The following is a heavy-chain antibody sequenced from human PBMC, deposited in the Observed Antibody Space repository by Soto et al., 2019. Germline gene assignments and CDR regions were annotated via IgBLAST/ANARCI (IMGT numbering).Heavy chain of an antibody. D-gene: IGHD3-9*01. CDR2: IYYSGGT. Sequence: PSETLSLTCFVSGGSISGYYGSWVRQPPGKGLEWIGYIYYSGGTTYNSSLKGRVTMSVDTSKNQFSLELSSVTAADTAVYYCARRRYADWAFDYWGQGTLVTVSS. CDR3: ARRRYADWAFDY. V-gene: IGHV4-59*08. J-gene: IGHJ4*02. CDR1: GGSISGYY.